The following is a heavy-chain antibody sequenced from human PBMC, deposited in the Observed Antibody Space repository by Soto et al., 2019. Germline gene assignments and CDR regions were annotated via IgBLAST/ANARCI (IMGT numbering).Heavy chain of an antibody. CDR2: FDPEDGET. D-gene: IGHD6-6*01. V-gene: IGHV1-24*01. CDR3: AKTVGSGYSSSSRFDY. Sequence: ASVKFSCKVSGYTLTELSMHWVRQAPGKGLDWMGGFDPEDGETIYAQKFQGRVTMTEDTSTDTAYMELSSLRSEDTAVYYCAKTVGSGYSSSSRFDYWGQGTLVTVSS. CDR1: GYTLTELS. J-gene: IGHJ4*02.